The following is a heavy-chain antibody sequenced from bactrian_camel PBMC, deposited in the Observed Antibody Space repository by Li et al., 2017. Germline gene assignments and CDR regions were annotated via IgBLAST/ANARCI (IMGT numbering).Heavy chain of an antibody. CDR1: RSLYSGAC. Sequence: VQLVESGGGSVQAGGSLRLSCVASRSLYSGACVGWLRQAPGKEREGVAAIDSDGIASYADPVKGRFTVSHDNAKNTVYLQMNNLRFEDTAVYYCAATAEHCYSRAFLLASHFTYWGQGTQVTVS. D-gene: IGHD2*01. J-gene: IGHJ4*01. V-gene: IGHV3S53*01. CDR3: AATAEHCYSRAFLLASHFTY. CDR2: IDSDGIA.